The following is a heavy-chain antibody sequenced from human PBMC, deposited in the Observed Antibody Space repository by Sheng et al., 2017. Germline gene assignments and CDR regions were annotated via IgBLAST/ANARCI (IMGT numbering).Heavy chain of an antibody. V-gene: IGHV1-18*01. CDR2: ISAYNDRT. J-gene: IGHJ4*02. Sequence: GPGVKNPGASVKVSCKASGFAFVSFGFSWVRLAPGRGLEWMGWISAYNDRTDYAQKLQGRVTMTTDTATSTAYMELRSLTSDDTAIYYCARVARIPLWYPNFDFWGQGTLVTVSA. D-gene: IGHD2-15*01. CDR3: ARVARIPLWYPNFDF. CDR1: GFAFVSFG.